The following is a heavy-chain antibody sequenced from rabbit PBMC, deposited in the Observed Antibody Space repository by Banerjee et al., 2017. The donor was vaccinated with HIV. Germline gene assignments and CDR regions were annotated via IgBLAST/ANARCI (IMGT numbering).Heavy chain of an antibody. CDR1: GFTISSSYY. Sequence: QSLEESGGDLVQPEGSLALTCKASGFTISSSYYMCWVRQAPGKGLEWIGCIYAGSGSTWYASWAKGRFTISKTSSTTVTLQMTSLTAADTATYFCARGGVGDAGYAAMPLWGPGTLVTVS. CDR2: IYAGSGST. V-gene: IGHV1S40*01. CDR3: ARGGVGDAGYAAMPL. D-gene: IGHD3-3*01. J-gene: IGHJ4*01.